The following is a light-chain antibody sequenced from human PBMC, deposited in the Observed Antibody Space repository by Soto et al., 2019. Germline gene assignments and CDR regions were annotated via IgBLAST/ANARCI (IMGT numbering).Light chain of an antibody. Sequence: DIQMTQSPSSLSASVGDRVTITCRASQSINSYLIWYQQKPGKAPNLLIYAASSLQSGVPSRFSGSGSGTDFTLTISSLQPEDFATYYCQQSYTTPRTFGQGTKLEIK. V-gene: IGKV1-39*01. CDR1: QSINSY. J-gene: IGKJ2*01. CDR3: QQSYTTPRT. CDR2: AAS.